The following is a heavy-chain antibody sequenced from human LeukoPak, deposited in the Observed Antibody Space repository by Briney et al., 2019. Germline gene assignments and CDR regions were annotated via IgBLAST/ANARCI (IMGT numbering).Heavy chain of an antibody. CDR3: ARGFRGIAAAVGLVDY. CDR2: ISYDGSNK. Sequence: GRSLRLSCAASGFTFSSYAMHWVRQAPGKGLEWVAVISYDGSNKYYADSVKGRFTISRDNSKNTLYLQMNSLRAEDTAVYYCARGFRGIAAAVGLVDYWGQGTLVTVSS. J-gene: IGHJ4*02. V-gene: IGHV3-30-3*01. CDR1: GFTFSSYA. D-gene: IGHD6-13*01.